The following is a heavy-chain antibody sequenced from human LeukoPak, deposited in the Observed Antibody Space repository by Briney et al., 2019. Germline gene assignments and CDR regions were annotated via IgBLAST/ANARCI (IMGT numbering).Heavy chain of an antibody. D-gene: IGHD3-10*01. CDR3: AKVPNITMVRGIKYYIDY. CDR1: GFTFSSYA. Sequence: GGSLRLSCAASGFTFSSYAMSWVRQAPGKGLEWVSAISGSGGSTYYADSVKGRFTISRDNSKNTLYLQMNSLRAEDTAVYYCAKVPNITMVRGIKYYIDYWGQGTLVTVSS. J-gene: IGHJ4*02. CDR2: ISGSGGST. V-gene: IGHV3-23*01.